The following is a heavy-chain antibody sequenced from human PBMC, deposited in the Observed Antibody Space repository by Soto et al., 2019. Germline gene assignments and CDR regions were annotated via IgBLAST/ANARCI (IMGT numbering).Heavy chain of an antibody. V-gene: IGHV3-21*01. D-gene: IGHD3-3*01. Sequence: PGGSLRLSCAASGFTFSSYSMNWVRQAPGKGLEWVSSISSSSSYIYYADSVKGRFTISRDNAKNSLYLQMNSLRAEDTAVYYCARDREYDFWSGPPGYYYYGMDVWGQGTTVTVSS. CDR1: GFTFSSYS. CDR2: ISSSSSYI. CDR3: ARDREYDFWSGPPGYYYYGMDV. J-gene: IGHJ6*02.